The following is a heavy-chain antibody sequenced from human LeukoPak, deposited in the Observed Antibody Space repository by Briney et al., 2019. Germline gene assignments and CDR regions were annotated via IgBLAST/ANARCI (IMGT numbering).Heavy chain of an antibody. CDR3: ARRAGAYSHPYDY. V-gene: IGHV1-69*06. J-gene: IGHJ4*02. CDR2: IIPIFGTA. CDR1: GYTFTSYG. D-gene: IGHD4/OR15-4a*01. Sequence: SVKVSCKASGYTFTSYGISWVRQAPGQGLEWMGGIIPIFGTANYAQKFQGRVTITADKSTSTAYMELSSLRSEDTAVYYCARRAGAYSHPYDYWGQGTLVTVSS.